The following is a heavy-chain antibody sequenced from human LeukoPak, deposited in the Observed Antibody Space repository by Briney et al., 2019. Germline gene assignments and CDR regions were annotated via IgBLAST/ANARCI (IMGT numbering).Heavy chain of an antibody. J-gene: IGHJ4*02. V-gene: IGHV4-34*01. D-gene: IGHD5-18*01. CDR3: ARYSYGYDY. Sequence: PSETLSLTCAGYGGSFSGYYWSWIRQPPGKGLEWIGEINHGGSTNYNPSLKSRVTISVYTSKNQFSLKLSSVTAADTAVYYCARYSYGYDYWGQGTLVTVSS. CDR2: INHGGST. CDR1: GGSFSGYY.